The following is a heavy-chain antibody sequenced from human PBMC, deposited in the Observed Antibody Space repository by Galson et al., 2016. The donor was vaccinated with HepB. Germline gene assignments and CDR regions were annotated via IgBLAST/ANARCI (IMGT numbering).Heavy chain of an antibody. Sequence: PALVKPTQTLTLTCTFSGFSLTSRGVGAGWIRQTPGKALEWLALIYWDDVERYSPSLKSRLAITKDTSKNQVVLTMANMDPQDTGTYYCAHRSGTQSWTYNWSDPWGQGTLVIVSS. J-gene: IGHJ5*02. V-gene: IGHV2-5*02. D-gene: IGHD3-10*01. CDR1: GFSLTSRGVG. CDR2: IYWDDVE. CDR3: AHRSGTQSWTYNWSDP.